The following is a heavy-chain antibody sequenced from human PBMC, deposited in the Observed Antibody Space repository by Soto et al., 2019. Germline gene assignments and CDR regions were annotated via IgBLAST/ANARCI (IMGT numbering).Heavy chain of an antibody. V-gene: IGHV4-30-4*01. CDR1: GGSISSGDYY. D-gene: IGHD6-6*01. Sequence: TLSLTCTVSGGSISSGDYYWSWIRQPPGKRLEWIGYIYYSGSTYYNPSLKSRVTISVDTSKNQFSLKLSSVTAADTAVCYCARDTLTSIAARSYYYGMDVWGQGTTVTVSS. CDR3: ARDTLTSIAARSYYYGMDV. J-gene: IGHJ6*02. CDR2: IYYSGST.